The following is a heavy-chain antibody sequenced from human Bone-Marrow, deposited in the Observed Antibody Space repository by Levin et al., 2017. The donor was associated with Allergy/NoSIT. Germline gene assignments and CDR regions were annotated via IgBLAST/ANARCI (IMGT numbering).Heavy chain of an antibody. J-gene: IGHJ3*02. CDR2: ISSSGSDM. D-gene: IGHD2-8*02. V-gene: IGHV3-21*01. Sequence: GGSLRLPCTVSGFTFSIYSINWVRQAPGKGLEWVSSISSSGSDMYYVDSVKGRFTISRDNAKNSLTLQMNSLRAEDTAVYYCARGIIGDVRVAHKEAFDIWGQGTMVSVSS. CDR1: GFTFSIYS. CDR3: ARGIIGDVRVAHKEAFDI.